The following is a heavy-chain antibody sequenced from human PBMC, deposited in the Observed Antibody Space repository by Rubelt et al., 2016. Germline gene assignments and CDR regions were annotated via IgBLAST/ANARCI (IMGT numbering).Heavy chain of an antibody. CDR3: ARQWPGAEAAFDY. CDR1: GGSISSSSYY. D-gene: IGHD6-13*01. V-gene: IGHV4-39*01. J-gene: IGHJ4*02. CDR2: VYYSGST. Sequence: QLQLQESGPGLVKPSETLSLTCTVSGGSISSSSYYWGCIRQPPGKGLEWIGSVYYSGSTYYKPSLKSRVTISVDTSKNLFSLKQSSVTAADTAVYYCARQWPGAEAAFDYWGQGTLVTVSS.